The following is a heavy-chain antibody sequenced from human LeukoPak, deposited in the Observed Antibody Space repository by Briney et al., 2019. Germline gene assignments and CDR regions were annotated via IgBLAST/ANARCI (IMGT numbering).Heavy chain of an antibody. CDR3: ARGGRAGVVWGYSDY. CDR1: GYTFTSYY. Sequence: ASVKVSCKASGYTFTSYYMHWVRQAPGQGLEWMGIINPSGGSTSYAQKFQDRVTMTRDTSTSTVYMDLSSLTSEDTAVYYCARGGRAGVVWGYSDYWGQGTLVTVSS. J-gene: IGHJ4*02. D-gene: IGHD6-13*01. V-gene: IGHV1-46*01. CDR2: INPSGGST.